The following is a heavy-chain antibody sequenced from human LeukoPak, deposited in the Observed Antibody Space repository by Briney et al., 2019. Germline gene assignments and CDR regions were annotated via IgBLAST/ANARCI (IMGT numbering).Heavy chain of an antibody. CDR2: ISYEGSNK. V-gene: IGHV3-30*18. J-gene: IGHJ4*02. CDR3: AKDRGPELVPFDY. CDR1: GFTFSSYG. D-gene: IGHD6-13*01. Sequence: GGSLRLSCAASGFTFSSYGMVWVRQGPGKGLEWVAVISYEGSNKYYADSGKGRFTIDRDNSKNSLYLQMNSLRAEDTAVYYCAKDRGPELVPFDYWGQGTLVTVSS.